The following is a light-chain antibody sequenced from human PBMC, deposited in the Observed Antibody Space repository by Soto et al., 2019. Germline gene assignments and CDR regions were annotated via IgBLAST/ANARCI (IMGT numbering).Light chain of an antibody. V-gene: IGLV2-14*02. J-gene: IGLJ1*01. CDR3: SSYTSSSTYV. CDR2: EGF. Sequence: QSALTQPASVSGSPGQSITLSCTGTTNDVGTYNLVSWYQQHPGKAPKLIIYEGFKRPSGVSNRFSGSKSGNTASLTISGLQAEDEADYYCSSYTSSSTYVFGTGTKVTVL. CDR1: TNDVGTYNL.